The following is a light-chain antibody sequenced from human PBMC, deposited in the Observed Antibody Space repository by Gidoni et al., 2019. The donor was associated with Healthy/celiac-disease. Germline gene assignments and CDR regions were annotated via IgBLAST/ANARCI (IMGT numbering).Light chain of an antibody. CDR2: DAS. Sequence: EIVLTQSPSTLSLSPGERATLSCRASQSVSSYFAWYQQKPGQAPRLLSYDASNRATGIPARFRGSGSGTDFTLTISSLEPEDFAVYYCQQRSNWWTFGQGTKVEIK. CDR3: QQRSNWWT. CDR1: QSVSSY. V-gene: IGKV3-11*01. J-gene: IGKJ1*01.